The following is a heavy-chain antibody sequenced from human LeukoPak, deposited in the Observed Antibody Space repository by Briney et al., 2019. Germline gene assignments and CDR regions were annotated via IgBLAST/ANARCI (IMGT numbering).Heavy chain of an antibody. CDR2: IYYSGST. V-gene: IGHV4-59*12. CDR3: ARESSSWYLYYYYYMDV. Sequence: SETLSLTCTVSGGSITSYYWSWIRQPPGKGLEWIGSIYYSGSTYYNPSLKSRVTISVDTSKNQFSLKLSSVTAADTAVYYCARESSSWYLYYYYYMDVWGKGTTVTVSS. D-gene: IGHD6-13*01. CDR1: GGSITSYY. J-gene: IGHJ6*03.